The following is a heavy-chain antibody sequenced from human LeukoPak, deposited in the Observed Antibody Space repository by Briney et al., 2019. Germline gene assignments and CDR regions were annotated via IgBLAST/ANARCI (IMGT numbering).Heavy chain of an antibody. J-gene: IGHJ6*02. CDR1: GGSISTGGYY. CDR3: ASRYSSLHTYYYYDMDV. Sequence: PSETLSLTCTVSGGSISTGGYYWSWIRQHPGKGLEWIGYIYYTGGTFYNPSLKSRVTISVGTSKNQFSLRLSSVTAPDTAVYYCASRYSSLHTYYYYDMDVWGQGTTVTVSS. D-gene: IGHD6-13*01. V-gene: IGHV4-31*03. CDR2: IYYTGGT.